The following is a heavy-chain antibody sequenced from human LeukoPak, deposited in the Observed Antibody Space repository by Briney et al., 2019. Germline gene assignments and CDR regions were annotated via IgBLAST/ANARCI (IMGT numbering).Heavy chain of an antibody. Sequence: SVKVSCKASGGTFSSYAISWVRQAPGQGLEWMGGIIPIFGTANYAQKFQGRVTITADKSTSTAYMELSSLRSEDTAVYYCASWGYYDSSGYRPFDPWGQGTLVTVSS. CDR1: GGTFSSYA. V-gene: IGHV1-69*06. CDR2: IIPIFGTA. J-gene: IGHJ5*02. CDR3: ASWGYYDSSGYRPFDP. D-gene: IGHD3-22*01.